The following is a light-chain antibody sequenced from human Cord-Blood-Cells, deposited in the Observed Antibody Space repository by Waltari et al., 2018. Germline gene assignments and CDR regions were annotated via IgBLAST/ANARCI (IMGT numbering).Light chain of an antibody. V-gene: IGLV2-18*02. Sequence: QSALTQPPSVFGSPGQSVTIPCTGTSSDVGSYNRVSWYQQPPRTAPKLMIYEVSNRPSGVPDRFSGSKSGNTASLTISGLQAEDEADYYCSSYTSSSTYVVFGGGTKLTVL. J-gene: IGLJ2*01. CDR1: SSDVGSYNR. CDR2: EVS. CDR3: SSYTSSSTYVV.